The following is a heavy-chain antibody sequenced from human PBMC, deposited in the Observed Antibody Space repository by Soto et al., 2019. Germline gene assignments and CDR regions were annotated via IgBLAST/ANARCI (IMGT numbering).Heavy chain of an antibody. CDR1: GFTFDDYA. V-gene: IGHV3-9*01. CDR3: AKEYSSSSYYYYYGMDV. CDR2: ISWNSGSI. D-gene: IGHD6-6*01. Sequence: GGSLRLSCAASGFTFDDYAMHWVRQAPGKGLEWVSGISWNSGSIGYADSVKGRFTISRDNAKNSLYLQMNSLRAEDTALYYCAKEYSSSSYYYYYGMDVWGQGTTVTVSS. J-gene: IGHJ6*02.